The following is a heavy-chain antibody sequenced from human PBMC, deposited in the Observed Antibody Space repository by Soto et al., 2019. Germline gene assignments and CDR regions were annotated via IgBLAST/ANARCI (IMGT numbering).Heavy chain of an antibody. CDR1: GGSISSSYY. Sequence: PSETLSLTCTVSGGSISSSYYWGWIRQPPGKGLEWIGSIYSSGATFYNSSLTSRVTISIDTSKNQFSLRLNSVTAADTAVYYCARRPFYYGSGTYSGVDVWGQGTTVTVSS. CDR3: ARRPFYYGSGTYSGVDV. J-gene: IGHJ6*02. CDR2: IYSSGAT. D-gene: IGHD3-10*01. V-gene: IGHV4-39*01.